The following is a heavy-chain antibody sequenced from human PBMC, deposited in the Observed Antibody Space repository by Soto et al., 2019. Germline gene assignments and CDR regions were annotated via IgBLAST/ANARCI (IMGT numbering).Heavy chain of an antibody. CDR1: GDSITSYN. D-gene: IGHD2-21*01. CDR3: ARRAVVAVTGSLDNWLDP. V-gene: IGHV4-59*01. J-gene: IGHJ5*02. Sequence: PSETLSLTCTVSGDSITSYNWNWLRQPPGKALEWIGYVYSSGSTNYNPSLKSRATISVDTSRNQFSLKVNSVTAADTAVYYCARRAVVAVTGSLDNWLDPWGQGILVTAPQ. CDR2: VYSSGST.